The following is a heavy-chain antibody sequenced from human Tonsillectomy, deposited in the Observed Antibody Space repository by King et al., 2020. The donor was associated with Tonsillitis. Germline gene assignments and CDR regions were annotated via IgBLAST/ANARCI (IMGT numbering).Heavy chain of an antibody. J-gene: IGHJ6*03. CDR1: GFTFSSYS. V-gene: IGHV3-21*01. D-gene: IGHD3-10*01. Sequence: VQLVESGGGLVKPGGSLRLSCAASGFTFSSYSMNVVRQAPGKGLEWVSSIISSSSYSHYTDLVKGRFTISRYNDKNSLYLQMNSLRAEDTAVYYCAREGYYYGSGVYYYYMDVWGKGTTVTVSS. CDR2: IISSSSYS. CDR3: AREGYYYGSGVYYYYMDV.